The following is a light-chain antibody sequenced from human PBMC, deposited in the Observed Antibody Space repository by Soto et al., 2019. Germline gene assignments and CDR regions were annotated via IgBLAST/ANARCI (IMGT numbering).Light chain of an antibody. CDR2: SAS. CDR3: QQRSNWPT. J-gene: IGKJ3*01. V-gene: IGKV3D-20*02. CDR1: QSVSSSH. Sequence: EIVLTQSPCTLSWSPGERATLSCGASQSVSSSHLAWYQQKPGQAPRLLIYSASSRATGIPDRFSGSGSGTDFTLTISRLEPEDFAVYYCQQRSNWPTFGPGTKVDIK.